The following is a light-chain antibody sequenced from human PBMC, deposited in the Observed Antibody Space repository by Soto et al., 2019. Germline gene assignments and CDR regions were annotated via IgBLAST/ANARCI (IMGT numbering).Light chain of an antibody. J-gene: IGKJ5*01. CDR3: QQHYSWPST. Sequence: IELTQSPSALSGSPGERDTLTCRAGQNIHTNLAWYQQKPGQAPRLLFYGASTGATGLPARFSGSGSGTEFTLTISSLQAEDCAIYYCQQHYSWPSTFGQGTRLEI. CDR2: GAS. V-gene: IGKV3-15*01. CDR1: QNIHTN.